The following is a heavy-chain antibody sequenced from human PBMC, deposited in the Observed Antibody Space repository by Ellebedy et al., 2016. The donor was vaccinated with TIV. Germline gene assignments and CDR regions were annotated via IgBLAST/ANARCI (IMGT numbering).Heavy chain of an antibody. CDR1: GFIFSNYG. CDR3: ARDSRSLPY. Sequence: GESLKISXAASGFIFSNYGMHWVRQAPGKGLEWVASISHDGMNKFYADSVKGRFTISRDNAKNSLYLQMNSLRAEDTAVYYCARDSRSLPYWGQGTLVTVSS. V-gene: IGHV3-33*05. D-gene: IGHD6-13*01. J-gene: IGHJ4*02. CDR2: ISHDGMNK.